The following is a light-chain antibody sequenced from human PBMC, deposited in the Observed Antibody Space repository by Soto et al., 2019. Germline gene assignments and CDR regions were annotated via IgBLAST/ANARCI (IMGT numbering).Light chain of an antibody. V-gene: IGKV3-15*01. J-gene: IGKJ1*01. Sequence: EIVMTQSPATLSVSPGERVTLSCRASQSVGSNLAWYQQKPGQAPRVLIYDASTRATVIPARFSGSGSGTEFTLTISSLQSEDFAVYYCQQYNNWPRTFGQGTKVDI. CDR3: QQYNNWPRT. CDR1: QSVGSN. CDR2: DAS.